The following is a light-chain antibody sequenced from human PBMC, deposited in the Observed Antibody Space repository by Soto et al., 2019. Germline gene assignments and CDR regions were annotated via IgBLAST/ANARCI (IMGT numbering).Light chain of an antibody. J-gene: IGLJ2*01. CDR2: EVT. CDR1: SSDVGGYDY. CDR3: SSYAGSNTDVV. Sequence: QSALTQPPSASGSPGQSVTISCTGTSSDVGGYDYVSWYQQHPGKAPKLMIYEVTKRASGVPDRFSGSKSGNTASLTVSGLQAEDEADDYCSSYAGSNTDVVFGGGTKLTVL. V-gene: IGLV2-8*01.